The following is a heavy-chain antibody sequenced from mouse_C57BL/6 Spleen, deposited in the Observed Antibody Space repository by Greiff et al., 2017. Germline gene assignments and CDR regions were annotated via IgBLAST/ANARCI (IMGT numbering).Heavy chain of an antibody. D-gene: IGHD2-1*01. CDR3: ARGGVTPAWFAY. Sequence: EVQLVESGGGLVKPGGSLKLSCAASGFTFSSYAMSWVRQTPEKRLEWVATISDGGSYTYYPDNVKGRFTISRDNAKNNLYLQMSHLKSEDTAMYYCARGGVTPAWFAYWGQGTLVTVSA. CDR1: GFTFSSYA. V-gene: IGHV5-4*01. CDR2: ISDGGSYT. J-gene: IGHJ3*01.